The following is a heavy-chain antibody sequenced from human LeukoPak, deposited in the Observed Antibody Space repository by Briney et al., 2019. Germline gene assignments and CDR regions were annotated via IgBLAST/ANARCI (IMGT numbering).Heavy chain of an antibody. J-gene: IGHJ6*02. CDR3: ARDTRSSWYSVDHGMEGPTGGMDV. V-gene: IGHV4-31*03. CDR1: GGSISSGGYY. CDR2: IYYSGST. Sequence: SQTLSLTCTVSGGSISSGGYYWSWIRQHPGKGLEWIGYIYYSGSTYYNPSLKSRVTISVDTSKNQFSLKLSSVTAADTAVYYCARDTRSSWYSVDHGMEGPTGGMDVWGQGTTVTVSS. D-gene: IGHD6-13*01.